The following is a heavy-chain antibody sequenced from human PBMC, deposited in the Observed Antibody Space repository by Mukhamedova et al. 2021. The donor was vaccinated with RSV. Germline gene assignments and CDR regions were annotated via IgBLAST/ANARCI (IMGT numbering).Heavy chain of an antibody. CDR3: ARGYREAFDI. Sequence: WIGEINHSGSTNYNPSLKSRVTISVDTSKNQFSLKLSSVTAADTAVYYCARGYREAFDIWGQGTMVTV. D-gene: IGHD3-16*02. CDR2: INHSGST. V-gene: IGHV4-34*01. J-gene: IGHJ3*02.